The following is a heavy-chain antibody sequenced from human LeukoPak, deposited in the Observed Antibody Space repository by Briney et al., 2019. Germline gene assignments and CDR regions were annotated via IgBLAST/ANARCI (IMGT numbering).Heavy chain of an antibody. CDR3: ASIFY. V-gene: IGHV3-66*01. CDR1: GGSISSHY. Sequence: PSETLSLTCTVSGGSISSHYWNWIRQPPGKGLEWVSVIYSGGSTYYADSVKGRFTISRDNSKNTLYLQMNSLRAEDTAVYYCASIFYWGQGTLVTVSS. CDR2: IYSGGST. J-gene: IGHJ4*02.